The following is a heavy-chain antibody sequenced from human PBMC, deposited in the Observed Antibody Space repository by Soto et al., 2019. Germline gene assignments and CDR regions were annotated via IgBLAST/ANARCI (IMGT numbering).Heavy chain of an antibody. V-gene: IGHV1-69*13. CDR2: IIPIFGTA. CDR1: GGTFSSYA. D-gene: IGHD3-22*01. J-gene: IGHJ3*02. CDR3: ASPPRITMIWSMTWAFDI. Sequence: SVKVSCKASGGTFSSYAISWVRQAPGQGLEWMGGIIPIFGTANYAQKFQGRVTITADESTSTAYMGLSSLRSEDTAVYYCASPPRITMIWSMTWAFDIWGQGTMVTVSS.